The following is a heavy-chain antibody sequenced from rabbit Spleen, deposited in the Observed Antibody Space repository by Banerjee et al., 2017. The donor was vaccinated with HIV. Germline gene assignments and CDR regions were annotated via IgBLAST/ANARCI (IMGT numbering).Heavy chain of an antibody. CDR1: GFDFSSYG. D-gene: IGHD6-1*01. Sequence: QEQLKETGGGLVQPGGSLTLSCKASGFDFSSYGVSWVRQAPGKGLEWIGYIDPIFTATYYANWAKGRFTISKTSSTTVTLQVTSLTAADTATYFCAREKSGAYGYDLWGPGTLVTVS. CDR3: AREKSGAYGYDL. J-gene: IGHJ6*01. V-gene: IGHV1S45*01. CDR2: IDPIFTAT.